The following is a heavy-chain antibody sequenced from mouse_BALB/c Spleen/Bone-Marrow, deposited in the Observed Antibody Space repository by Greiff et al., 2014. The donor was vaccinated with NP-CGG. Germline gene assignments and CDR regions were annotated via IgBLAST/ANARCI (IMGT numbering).Heavy chain of an antibody. V-gene: IGHV5-12-2*01. D-gene: IGHD3-1*01. CDR3: ARQLGLRWAMDY. Sequence: EVKLVESGGGLVQPGGSLKLSCAASGFTFSSYTVSWVRQTPEKRLEWVAYISNGGGSTYYPDTVKSRFTISRDNAKNTLYLQMSSLKSEDTAMYYCARQLGLRWAMDYWGQGTSVTVSS. CDR2: ISNGGGST. CDR1: GFTFSSYT. J-gene: IGHJ4*01.